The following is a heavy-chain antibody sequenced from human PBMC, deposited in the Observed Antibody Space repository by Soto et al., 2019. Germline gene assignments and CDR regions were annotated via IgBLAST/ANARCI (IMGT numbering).Heavy chain of an antibody. D-gene: IGHD1-1*01. Sequence: EVQLLESGGGLVPPGGSLSLSCAASGFTFSAYAMGWVRQAPGKGLEWVSTIHGGGGATHYADSVKGRLTIARDDSKNTLYAQMNSLRAEDTAVYYCAKFEGHPLESWYIDCWGRGTLVTVSS. CDR2: IHGGGGAT. V-gene: IGHV3-23*01. CDR1: GFTFSAYA. CDR3: AKFEGHPLESWYIDC. J-gene: IGHJ2*01.